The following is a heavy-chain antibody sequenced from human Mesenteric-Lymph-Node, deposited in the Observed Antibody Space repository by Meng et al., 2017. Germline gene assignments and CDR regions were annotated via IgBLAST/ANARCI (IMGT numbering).Heavy chain of an antibody. V-gene: IGHV1-46*01. D-gene: IGHD3-22*01. CDR1: GYTFTSYY. Sequence: QVQLVQSGAEVKKLGASVRVSCKASGYTFTSYYIYWVRQAPGQGLEWMGIIDSGGGYTSYAQKFRGRVIMTRDTSTNTVYMELSSLRFEDTAVFYCARSLDTSGHAYFDYWGQGTLVTVSS. CDR2: IDSGGGYT. J-gene: IGHJ4*02. CDR3: ARSLDTSGHAYFDY.